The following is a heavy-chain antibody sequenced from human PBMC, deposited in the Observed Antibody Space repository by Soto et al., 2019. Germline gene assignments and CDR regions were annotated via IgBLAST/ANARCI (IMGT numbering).Heavy chain of an antibody. CDR1: GFTFRNYA. CDR2: IHGEGAGT. V-gene: IGHV3-23*01. D-gene: IGHD3-10*01. Sequence: EVQLLESGGGLVQPGGSLRLSCAASGFTFRNYAMSWVRQTPGKGLEWVSSIHGEGAGTYYADSVKGRFTVSRDDSKETLSLHMSSLRVDDTAVYYCAKDGVPRNGDWDWFDPWGQGTLVTVAS. CDR3: AKDGVPRNGDWDWFDP. J-gene: IGHJ5*02.